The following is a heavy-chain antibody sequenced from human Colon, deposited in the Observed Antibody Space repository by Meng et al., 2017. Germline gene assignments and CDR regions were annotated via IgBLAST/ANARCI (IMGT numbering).Heavy chain of an antibody. CDR3: ARYYYDSSGVTYFDP. CDR2: FYFSGNT. CDR1: GDSNSSGTHY. V-gene: IGHV4-31*01. J-gene: IGHJ5*02. D-gene: IGHD3-22*01. Sequence: QVQLEESGLGLVKPSQTPSLTCNVSGDSNSSGTHYWSWSRQHPGKGLEWIGYFYFSGNTYYNPSLKSLVTISVDTSKNQFSLNLRSVTAADTAVYYCARYYYDSSGVTYFDPWGQGTLVTVS.